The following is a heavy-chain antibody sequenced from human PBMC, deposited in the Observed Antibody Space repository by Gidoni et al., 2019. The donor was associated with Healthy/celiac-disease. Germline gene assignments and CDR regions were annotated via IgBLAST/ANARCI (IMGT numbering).Heavy chain of an antibody. V-gene: IGHV3-20*04. J-gene: IGHJ5*02. CDR2: INWNGGST. CDR1: GFTFDDYG. D-gene: IGHD3-10*01. CDR3: ARGVTMVRGVTKYNWFDP. Sequence: EVQLVESGGGVVRPGGSLRLSCAASGFTFDDYGMSWVRQAPGKWLEWVSCINWNGGSTGYADSVKGRFTISRDNAKNSLYLQMNSLRAEDTALYYCARGVTMVRGVTKYNWFDPWGQGTLVTVYS.